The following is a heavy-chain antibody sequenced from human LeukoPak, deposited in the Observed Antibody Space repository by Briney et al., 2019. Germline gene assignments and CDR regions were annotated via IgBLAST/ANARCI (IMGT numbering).Heavy chain of an antibody. CDR2: LSGSGATT. Sequence: GGSLRLSCAASGFTLSSYAMTWVRQAPGKGLEWVSGLSGSGATTYYANSVKGRFTISRDTSKNTLYLQMNSLRAEDTAVYYCAKDLEPTSSWYGGIDFWGQGTLVTVSS. J-gene: IGHJ4*02. V-gene: IGHV3-23*01. D-gene: IGHD6-13*01. CDR3: AKDLEPTSSWYGGIDF. CDR1: GFTLSSYA.